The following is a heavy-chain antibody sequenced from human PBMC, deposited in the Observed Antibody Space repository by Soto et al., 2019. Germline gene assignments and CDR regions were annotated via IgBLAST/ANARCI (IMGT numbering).Heavy chain of an antibody. J-gene: IGHJ4*02. CDR2: ISYDGSNK. CDR1: GLIFSSYG. Sequence: QGQLVESGGGVVQPGRSLRLSCAASGLIFSSYGMHWVRQAPGKGLEWVAVISYDGSNKYYADSVKGRFIISRDTSYTILYLPIKRLRAEDTAVYSCAHILGVYDYWGQGTLVTVSS. CDR3: AHILGVYDY. D-gene: IGHD3-16*01. V-gene: IGHV3-30*03.